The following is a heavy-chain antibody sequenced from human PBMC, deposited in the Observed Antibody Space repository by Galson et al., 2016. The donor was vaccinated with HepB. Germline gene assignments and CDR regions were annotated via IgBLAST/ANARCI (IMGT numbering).Heavy chain of an antibody. J-gene: IGHJ4*02. V-gene: IGHV2-5*02. CDR2: IYWDDDR. CDR3: AHRGATLGTDFDY. Sequence: PALVKPTQTLTLTCTFSGFSLRTSGVGVAWIRQPPGKALEWLTVIYWDDDRRYSPSLKSRLTITKDTSKNQVVLTMTNMDPVDTATYFCAHRGATLGTDFDYWGQGTLVTVSS. D-gene: IGHD1-1*01. CDR1: GFSLRTSGVG.